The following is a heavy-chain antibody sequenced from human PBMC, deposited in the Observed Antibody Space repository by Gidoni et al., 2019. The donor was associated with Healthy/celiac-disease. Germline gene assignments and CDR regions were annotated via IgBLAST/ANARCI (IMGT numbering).Heavy chain of an antibody. CDR2: INHSGST. CDR1: GGSFSGYS. D-gene: IGHD3-3*01. Sequence: QVQLQQWGAGLLKPSETLSLTCAAYGGSFSGYSWSWIRQPPGKGLEWIGEINHSGSTNYNPSLKSRVTISVDTSKNQFSLKLSSVTAADTAVYYCARVPGTPPYDFWSGSIYYYYGMDVWGQGTTVTVSS. J-gene: IGHJ6*02. CDR3: ARVPGTPPYDFWSGSIYYYYGMDV. V-gene: IGHV4-34*01.